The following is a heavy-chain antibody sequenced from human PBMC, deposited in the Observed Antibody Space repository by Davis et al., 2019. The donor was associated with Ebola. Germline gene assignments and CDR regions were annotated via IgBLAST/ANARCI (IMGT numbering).Heavy chain of an antibody. J-gene: IGHJ1*01. CDR1: GYTFSSYY. CDR2: INPSGGST. CDR3: ARDSFGYSGYDFSF. V-gene: IGHV1-46*01. D-gene: IGHD5-12*01. Sequence: ASVKVSCKASGYTFSSYYMHWVRQAPGQGLEWMGIINPSGGSTSYAQKFQGRVTITADESTSTAYMELSSLRSEDTAVYYCARDSFGYSGYDFSFWGQGTLVTVSS.